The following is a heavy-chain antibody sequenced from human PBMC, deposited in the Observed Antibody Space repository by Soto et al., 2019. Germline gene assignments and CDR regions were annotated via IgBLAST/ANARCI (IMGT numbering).Heavy chain of an antibody. J-gene: IGHJ4*02. CDR2: IKSKTDGGTT. CDR1: GFTFSNAW. Sequence: EVQLVESGGGLVKPGGSLRLSCAASGFTFSNAWMSWVRQAPGKGLEWVGRIKSKTDGGTTDYAAPVKGRFTISRDDSKNTLYLQMNSLKTEDTAVYYCTTDSYVVAATPPAPLNDYWGQGTLVTVSS. CDR3: TTDSYVVAATPPAPLNDY. V-gene: IGHV3-15*01. D-gene: IGHD2-15*01.